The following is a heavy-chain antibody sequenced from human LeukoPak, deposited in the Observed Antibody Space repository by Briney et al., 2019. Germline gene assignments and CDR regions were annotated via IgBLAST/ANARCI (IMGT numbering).Heavy chain of an antibody. J-gene: IGHJ4*02. D-gene: IGHD3-10*01. CDR1: GYTFTSYG. Sequence: ASVKVSCKASGYTFTSYGISWMRQAPGQGLEWMGWISAYNGNTNYAQQLQGRVTMTTDTSTSTAYMELRSLRSDDTAVYYCAKFGQDYYGSGSYTDREYYFDYWGQGTLVTVSS. CDR3: AKFGQDYYGSGSYTDREYYFDY. V-gene: IGHV1-18*01. CDR2: ISAYNGNT.